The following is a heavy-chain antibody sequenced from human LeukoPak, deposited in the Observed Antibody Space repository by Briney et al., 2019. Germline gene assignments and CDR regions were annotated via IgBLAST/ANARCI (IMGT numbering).Heavy chain of an antibody. CDR1: GFTFSDYY. D-gene: IGHD2-21*02. Sequence: PGGSLRLSCAASGFTFSDYYMSWIRQAPGKGLEWVSYISSSGSTIYYADSVKGRFTISRDNAKNTLYLQMNSLGAEDTAVYYCARAGDSYYYYYMDVWGKGTTVTISS. J-gene: IGHJ6*03. CDR2: ISSSGSTI. CDR3: ARAGDSYYYYYMDV. V-gene: IGHV3-11*04.